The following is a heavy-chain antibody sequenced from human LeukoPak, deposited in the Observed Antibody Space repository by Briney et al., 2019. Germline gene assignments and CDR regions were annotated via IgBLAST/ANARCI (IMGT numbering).Heavy chain of an antibody. D-gene: IGHD3-10*01. Sequence: PGGSLRLSCAASGFTFHDYDMSWVRQSPGKGLEWVSGINWNGDRTGYADSVKGRFTISRDNAKKSLYLQMNSLRAEDTALYYCARRDYYGPGSPDFWGQGTLVTVSS. V-gene: IGHV3-20*04. CDR2: INWNGDRT. J-gene: IGHJ4*02. CDR3: ARRDYYGPGSPDF. CDR1: GFTFHDYD.